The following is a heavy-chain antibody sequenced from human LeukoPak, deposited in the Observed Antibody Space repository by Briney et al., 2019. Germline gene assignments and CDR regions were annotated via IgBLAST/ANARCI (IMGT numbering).Heavy chain of an antibody. D-gene: IGHD3-22*01. CDR2: MNPSSGNT. J-gene: IGHJ4*02. CDR3: ARGVDSSGYYAIDY. CDR1: GYTFTSYD. Sequence: ASVKVSCKASGYTFTSYDINWVRQATGQGLEWMGWMNPSSGNTGYAQKFQGRVTITRNTSISTAYMELSSLRSEDTAVYYCARGVDSSGYYAIDYWGQGTLVTVSS. V-gene: IGHV1-8*03.